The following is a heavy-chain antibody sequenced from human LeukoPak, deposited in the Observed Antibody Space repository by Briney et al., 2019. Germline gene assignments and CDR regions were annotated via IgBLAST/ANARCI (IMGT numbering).Heavy chain of an antibody. CDR2: IYSGGRT. J-gene: IGHJ5*02. CDR3: ARDLVVAGLVP. Sequence: PGGSLRLSCAASGFTVSSNYMSWVRQAPGKGLEWVSVIYSGGRTYYAESVKGRFTISRDSSTNTLFLQMNSLRAEDTAIYYCARDLVVAGLVPWGQGTLVLVSS. D-gene: IGHD3-22*01. CDR1: GFTVSSNY. V-gene: IGHV3-66*01.